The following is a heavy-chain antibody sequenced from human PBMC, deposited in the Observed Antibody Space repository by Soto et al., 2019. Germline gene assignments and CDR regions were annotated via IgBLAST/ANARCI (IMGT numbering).Heavy chain of an antibody. CDR1: GGSISSSSYY. V-gene: IGHV4-39*02. J-gene: IGHJ4*02. Sequence: KASETLSLTCTVSGGSISSSSYYWGWIRQPPGKGLEWTGSIYYSGSTFYSPSLRSRVTISVDTSKNQFSLRVSSVTAADTAVYYCAREYSSAPDYWGQGTLVTAPQ. CDR2: IYYSGST. D-gene: IGHD6-25*01. CDR3: AREYSSAPDY.